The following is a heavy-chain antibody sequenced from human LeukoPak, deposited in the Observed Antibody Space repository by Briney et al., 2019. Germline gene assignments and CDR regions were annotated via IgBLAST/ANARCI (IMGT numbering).Heavy chain of an antibody. CDR1: GGTFSSYA. CDR2: IIPIFGTA. V-gene: IGHV1-69*05. J-gene: IGHJ5*02. CDR3: ARDSRDSNYFFAAWFDP. Sequence: SVKXSCKASGGTFSSYAISWVRQAPGQGLXXMGGIIPIFGTANYAQKFQGRVTITTDESTSTAYMELSSLRSEDTAVYYCARDSRDSNYFFAAWFDPWGQGTLVTVSS. D-gene: IGHD4-11*01.